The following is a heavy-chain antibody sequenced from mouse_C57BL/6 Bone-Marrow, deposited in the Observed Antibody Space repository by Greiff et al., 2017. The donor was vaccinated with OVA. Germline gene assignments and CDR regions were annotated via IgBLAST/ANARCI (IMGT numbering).Heavy chain of an antibody. J-gene: IGHJ1*03. CDR1: GFTFSDYG. Sequence: EVKLVESGGGLVQPGGSLKLSCAASGFTFSDYGMAWVRQAPRKGPEWVAFISNLAYSIYYADTVTGRFTISRENAKNTLYLEMSSLRSEDTAMYYCARHGGEWYFDVWGTGTTVTVSS. V-gene: IGHV5-15*01. CDR3: ARHGGEWYFDV. CDR2: ISNLAYSI.